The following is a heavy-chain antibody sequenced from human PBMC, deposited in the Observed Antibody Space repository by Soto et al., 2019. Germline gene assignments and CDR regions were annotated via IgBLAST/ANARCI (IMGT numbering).Heavy chain of an antibody. V-gene: IGHV4-59*01. CDR1: GGSISSYY. Sequence: PSETLSLTCTVSGGSISSYYWSWIRQPPGKGPEWIGYIYYSGSTDYNPSLKSRVTISVDTSKNQFSLKLSPVTAADTAVYYCARVGYCSGGSCYDVFDIWGQGTMVTVSS. J-gene: IGHJ3*02. D-gene: IGHD2-15*01. CDR3: ARVGYCSGGSCYDVFDI. CDR2: IYYSGST.